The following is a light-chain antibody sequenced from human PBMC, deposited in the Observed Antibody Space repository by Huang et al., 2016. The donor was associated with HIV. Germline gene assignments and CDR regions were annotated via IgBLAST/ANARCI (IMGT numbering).Light chain of an antibody. CDR3: QQYDNWPWT. V-gene: IGKV3-15*01. CDR2: GAS. J-gene: IGKJ1*01. CDR1: QSISSN. Sequence: EMLMTQSPVTLSVPPGERATLSCRASQSISSNLAWYQQNPGQAPKLLIYGASTSATGIPARFSGSGSGTEFTLTISSLQSEDFAVYFCQQYDNWPWTFGQGTKVEIK.